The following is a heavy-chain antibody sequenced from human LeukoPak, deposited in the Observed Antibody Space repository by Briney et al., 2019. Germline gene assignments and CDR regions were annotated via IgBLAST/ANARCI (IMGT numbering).Heavy chain of an antibody. CDR2: ISTSGRAI. D-gene: IGHD3-22*01. CDR1: GFTFSNYN. J-gene: IGHJ4*02. Sequence: GGSLRLSCAASGFTFSNYNINWVRQAPGKGLEWVSYISTSGRAIFYADSVKGRFTISRDNAKNSLFLQMNSLRDEDTAVYYCARVPLYDRSGYYFDYWGLETLVTVSS. CDR3: ARVPLYDRSGYYFDY. V-gene: IGHV3-48*02.